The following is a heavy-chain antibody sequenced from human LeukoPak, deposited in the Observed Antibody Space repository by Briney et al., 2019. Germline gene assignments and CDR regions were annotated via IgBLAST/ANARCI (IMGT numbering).Heavy chain of an antibody. V-gene: IGHV1-8*01. J-gene: IGHJ5*02. D-gene: IGHD3-22*01. CDR2: MNPNSGNT. CDR3: ARGPYYYDSSGLGANWFDP. Sequence: ASVKVSCKPSGYTFTSYDINWVRQATGQGLEWMGWMNPNSGNTGYAQKFQGRVTMTRNTSISTAYMELSSLRSEDTAVYYCARGPYYYDSSGLGANWFDPWGQGTLVTVSS. CDR1: GYTFTSYD.